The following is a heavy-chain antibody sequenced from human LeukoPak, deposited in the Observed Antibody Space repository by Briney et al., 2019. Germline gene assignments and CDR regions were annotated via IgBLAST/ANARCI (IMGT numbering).Heavy chain of an antibody. J-gene: IGHJ6*02. CDR1: GGSISSYY. Sequence: SETLSLTCTVSGGSISSYYWSWIRQPPGKGLEWIGYIYYSGSTNHNPSLKSRVTISVDTSKNQFSLKLSSVTAADTAVYYCARVAAAYYYGMDVWGQGTTVTVSS. V-gene: IGHV4-59*01. CDR3: ARVAAAYYYGMDV. D-gene: IGHD6-13*01. CDR2: IYYSGST.